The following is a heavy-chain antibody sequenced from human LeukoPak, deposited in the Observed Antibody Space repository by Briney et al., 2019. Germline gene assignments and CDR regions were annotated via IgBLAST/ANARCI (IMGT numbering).Heavy chain of an antibody. CDR2: ISWNSGSI. CDR1: GFTFDDYA. D-gene: IGHD5-12*01. Sequence: GGSLRLSCAASGFTFDDYAMHWVRQAPGKGLEWVSGISWNSGSIGYADSVKGRFTISRDNVKNSLYLQMNSLRVEDTALYYCAKDFSGYDYSCFDYWGQGTLVTVSS. V-gene: IGHV3-9*01. J-gene: IGHJ4*02. CDR3: AKDFSGYDYSCFDY.